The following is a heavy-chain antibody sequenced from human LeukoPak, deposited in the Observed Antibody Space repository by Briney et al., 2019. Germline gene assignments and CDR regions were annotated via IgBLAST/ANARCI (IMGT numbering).Heavy chain of an antibody. CDR3: ASLALYYYDSSGYPPPFDY. Sequence: PSETLSLTCAIYGGSFNGYYWSWIRQPPGKGLEWIGEINHSGSTNYNPSLKSLVTISVDTSKNQFSLKLSSVTAADTAVYYCASLALYYYDSSGYPPPFDYWGQGTLVTVSS. J-gene: IGHJ4*02. D-gene: IGHD3-22*01. V-gene: IGHV4-34*01. CDR2: INHSGST. CDR1: GGSFNGYY.